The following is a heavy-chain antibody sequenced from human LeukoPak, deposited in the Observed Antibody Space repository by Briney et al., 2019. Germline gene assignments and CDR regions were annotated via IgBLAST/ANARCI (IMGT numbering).Heavy chain of an antibody. CDR3: ARRREDWYFDL. Sequence: KSSETLSLTCTVSGGSVSGYFWSWIRQPPGKGLEWMGYISYIGSTNYNPSLKSRVTISVDTSKNQLSLKLTSVTAADTAVYYCARRREDWYFDLWGRGTLVTVSS. CDR2: ISYIGST. V-gene: IGHV4-59*08. J-gene: IGHJ2*01. CDR1: GGSVSGYF.